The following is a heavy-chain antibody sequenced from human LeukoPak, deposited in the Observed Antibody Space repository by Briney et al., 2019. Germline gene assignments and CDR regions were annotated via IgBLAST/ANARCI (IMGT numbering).Heavy chain of an antibody. CDR1: GGSISSYY. CDR2: IYYSGST. D-gene: IGHD5/OR15-5a*01. V-gene: IGHV4-59*01. J-gene: IGHJ5*02. CDR3: ARGLRRRGVNWFDP. Sequence: NPSETLSLTCTVSGGSISSYYWSWIRQPPGKGLEWIGYIYYSGSTNYNPSLKSRVTISVDTSKNQFSLKLSSVTAADTAVYYCARGLRRRGVNWFDPWGQGTLVTVSS.